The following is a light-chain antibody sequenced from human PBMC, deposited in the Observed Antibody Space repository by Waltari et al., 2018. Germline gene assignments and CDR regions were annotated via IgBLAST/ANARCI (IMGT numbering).Light chain of an antibody. J-gene: IGKJ4*01. Sequence: EIVLTQSPGTLSLSPGEGATLPCRTSQPIRTTSLAWYQQKPGQAPTLLIYGASSRATGVPDRFTGSGSGTDFSLTISSLEPEDFATYYCQQYDISPLTFGGGTKVEIK. CDR2: GAS. V-gene: IGKV3-20*01. CDR1: QPIRTTS. CDR3: QQYDISPLT.